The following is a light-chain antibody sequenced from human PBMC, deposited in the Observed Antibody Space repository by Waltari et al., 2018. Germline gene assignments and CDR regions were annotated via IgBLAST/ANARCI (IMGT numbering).Light chain of an antibody. Sequence: DIQMTQSPSSLYASIGDRITISCRANQTINKFLNWYQQKGSKAPKLLIFSASSLQSGVPLSFSGSGSGTDFTLTISSLQPEDFATYYCQQTYSIPYTFGQGTNLEI. CDR2: SAS. CDR3: QQTYSIPYT. J-gene: IGKJ2*01. V-gene: IGKV1-39*01. CDR1: QTINKF.